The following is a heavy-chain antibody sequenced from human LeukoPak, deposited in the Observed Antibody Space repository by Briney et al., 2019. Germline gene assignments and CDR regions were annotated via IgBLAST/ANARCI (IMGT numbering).Heavy chain of an antibody. J-gene: IGHJ6*02. V-gene: IGHV3-53*05. Sequence: GGSLRLSCAASGFPVSSNYMSWVRQAPGEGLEWVSIIYSGGNTYYADSVKGRFTISRDNSMNMLYLQMNSLRAEDTAMYYCARSRSYYYYYYDMDVWGQGTTVTVSS. CDR1: GFPVSSNY. CDR2: IYSGGNT. CDR3: ARSRSYYYYYYDMDV.